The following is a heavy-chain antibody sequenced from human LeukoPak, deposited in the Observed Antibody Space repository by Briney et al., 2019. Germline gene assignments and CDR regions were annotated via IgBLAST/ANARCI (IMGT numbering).Heavy chain of an antibody. D-gene: IGHD5-18*01. V-gene: IGHV3-72*01. CDR2: IRNKAQSYAT. CDR3: ARGLGYTTGTEFFDY. CDR1: VLIFRDYH. Sequence: GGTLRLSCAASVLIFRDYHMDWVREAPGKGLEWVGGIRNKAQSYATEYAPSVKGRFTISRDDSLLYLQMSSLKTEDTAVYYCARGLGYTTGTEFFDYWGEGTLVTVSS. J-gene: IGHJ4*02.